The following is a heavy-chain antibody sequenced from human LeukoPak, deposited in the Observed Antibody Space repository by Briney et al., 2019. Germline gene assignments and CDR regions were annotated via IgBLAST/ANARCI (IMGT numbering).Heavy chain of an antibody. Sequence: SETLSLTCAVYGGSFSGYYWSWIRQPPGKGLEWIGEINHSGSTNYNPSLKSRVTISVDTSKNQFSLKLSSVTAADTAVYYCARRKIRGYSSGWYGAYFDCWGQGTLVTVSS. CDR2: INHSGST. J-gene: IGHJ4*02. D-gene: IGHD6-19*01. V-gene: IGHV4-34*01. CDR3: ARRKIRGYSSGWYGAYFDC. CDR1: GGSFSGYY.